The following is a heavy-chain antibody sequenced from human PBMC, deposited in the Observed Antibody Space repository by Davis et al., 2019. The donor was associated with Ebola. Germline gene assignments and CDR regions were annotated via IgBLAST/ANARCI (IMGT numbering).Heavy chain of an antibody. CDR2: IYYSGST. V-gene: IGHV4-39*01. D-gene: IGHD2-2*03. Sequence: SETLSLTCTVSGGSISSSSYYWGWIRQPPGKGLEWIGSIYYSGSTYSNPSLKSRVTISVDTSKNQFSLKLSTVTAADTAVYYCASWIVDYFDYWGQGTLVTVSS. CDR1: GGSISSSSYY. CDR3: ASWIVDYFDY. J-gene: IGHJ4*02.